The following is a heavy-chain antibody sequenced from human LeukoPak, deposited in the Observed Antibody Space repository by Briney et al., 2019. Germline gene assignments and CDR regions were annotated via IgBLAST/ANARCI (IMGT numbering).Heavy chain of an antibody. D-gene: IGHD4/OR15-4a*01. CDR1: GFTFSSYA. CDR2: IHRNGGST. CDR3: ARRFPNYIDY. J-gene: IGHJ4*01. Sequence: PGGSLRLSCAASGFTFSSYAMSWVRHTPGKGLEWVSGIHRNGGSTGYADSVKGRFTISRDNAKDSLYLQMNSLRAEDTAFYYCARRFPNYIDYWGQGTLVSVSS. V-gene: IGHV3-20*04.